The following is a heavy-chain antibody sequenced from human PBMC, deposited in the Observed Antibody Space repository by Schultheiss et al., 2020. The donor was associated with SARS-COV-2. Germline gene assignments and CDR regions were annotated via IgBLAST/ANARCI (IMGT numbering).Heavy chain of an antibody. CDR1: GGSISSYY. CDR3: ARAAYSSSWTYYYYYYMDV. Sequence: SETLSLTCTVSGGSISSYYWSWIRQPPGKGLEWIGYIYYSGSTNYNPSLKSRVTISVDTSKNQFSLKLSSVTAADTAVYYCARAAYSSSWTYYYYYYMDVWGKGTTVTVSS. CDR2: IYYSGST. J-gene: IGHJ6*03. D-gene: IGHD6-13*01. V-gene: IGHV4-59*12.